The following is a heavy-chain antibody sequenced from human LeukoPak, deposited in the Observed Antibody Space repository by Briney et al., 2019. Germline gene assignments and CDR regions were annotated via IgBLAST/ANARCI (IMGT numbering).Heavy chain of an antibody. CDR1: GLPFSSYG. V-gene: IGHV3-30*18. CDR3: AKGGGSIGRSYYFDY. J-gene: IGHJ4*02. CDR2: ISNDGSNK. Sequence: GGSLRLSCAASGLPFSSYGMHWVRQAPGKGLEWVAAISNDGSNKFYADSVKGRFALSRDNPTSTVILQMNSLRAEDTAVYYCAKGGGSIGRSYYFDYWGQGTLVTVSS. D-gene: IGHD2-15*01.